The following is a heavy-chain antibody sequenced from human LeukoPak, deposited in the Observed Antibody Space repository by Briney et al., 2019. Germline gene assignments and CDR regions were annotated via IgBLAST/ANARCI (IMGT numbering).Heavy chain of an antibody. CDR1: GYTFTSYG. CDR2: ISAYNGNT. D-gene: IGHD6-13*01. Sequence: ASVKVSCKASGYTFTSYGISWVRQAPGQGLEWMGWISAYNGNTNYAQKLQGRVTMTTDTSTSTACMELRSLRSDDTAVYYCARAAAGTTGDWFDPWGQGTLVTVSS. V-gene: IGHV1-18*01. J-gene: IGHJ5*02. CDR3: ARAAAGTTGDWFDP.